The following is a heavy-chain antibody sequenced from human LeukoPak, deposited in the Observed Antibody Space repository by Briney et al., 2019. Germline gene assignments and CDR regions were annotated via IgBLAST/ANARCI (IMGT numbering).Heavy chain of an antibody. CDR3: ARGPRNDFWSGYMDV. Sequence: SVKVSCKASGGTFSSYAISWVRQAPGQGLEWMGRIIPIFGTANYAQKFQGRVTITTDESTSTAYMEPSSLRSEDTAVYYCARGPRNDFWSGYMDVWGKGTTVTVSS. V-gene: IGHV1-69*05. D-gene: IGHD3-3*01. J-gene: IGHJ6*04. CDR2: IIPIFGTA. CDR1: GGTFSSYA.